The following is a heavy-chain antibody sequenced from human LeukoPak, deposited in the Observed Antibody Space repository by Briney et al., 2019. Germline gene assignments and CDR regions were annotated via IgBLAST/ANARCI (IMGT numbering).Heavy chain of an antibody. D-gene: IGHD3-22*01. CDR3: AREYYDNSGGEDAFDI. Sequence: GGSLRLSCAASGFTFSSYDMAWVRQAPGKGLEWVSVICSGGSTFYADSVEGRFTISRDNSNNTLYLQMNSLRAEDTAMYYCAREYYDNSGGEDAFDIWGPGTMVTVSS. CDR1: GFTFSSYD. J-gene: IGHJ3*02. V-gene: IGHV3-53*01. CDR2: ICSGGST.